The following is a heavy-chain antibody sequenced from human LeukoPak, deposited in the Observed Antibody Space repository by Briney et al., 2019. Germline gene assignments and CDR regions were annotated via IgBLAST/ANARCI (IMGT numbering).Heavy chain of an antibody. CDR2: INHSGST. CDR1: GGSFSGYY. CDR3: ARGQLVVPAAISVNWFDP. Sequence: PSETLSLTCAVYGGSFSGYYWSWIRQPPGKGLEWIGEINHSGSTNYNPSPKSRVTISVDTSKNQFSLKLSSVTAADTAVYYCARGQLVVPAAISVNWFDPWGQGTLVTVSS. J-gene: IGHJ5*02. D-gene: IGHD2-2*01. V-gene: IGHV4-34*01.